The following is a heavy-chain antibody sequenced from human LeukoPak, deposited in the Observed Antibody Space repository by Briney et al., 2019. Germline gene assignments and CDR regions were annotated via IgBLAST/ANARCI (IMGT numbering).Heavy chain of an antibody. CDR1: GFTFSRHS. D-gene: IGHD1-26*01. CDR2: ISPSSTFI. J-gene: IGHJ4*02. Sequence: GGSLRLSCAASGFTFSRHSMNWVRQAPGKGLEWASSISPSSTFIYYADSVKGRFTISRDNAKNSLYLQMNSLRAEDTAVYYCARGDSGSWAFDYWGQGTLVTVSS. V-gene: IGHV3-21*01. CDR3: ARGDSGSWAFDY.